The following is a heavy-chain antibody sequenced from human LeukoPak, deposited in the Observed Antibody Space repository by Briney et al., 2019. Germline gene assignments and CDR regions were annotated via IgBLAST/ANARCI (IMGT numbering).Heavy chain of an antibody. Sequence: GGSLRLSCTASGFTFGDYAMSWFRQAPGKGLEWVGFIRSKAYGGTTEYAASVKGRFTISRDDSKSIAYLQMNSLKTEDTAVYYCTRDAPEAISAQGYYYYGMDVWGQGTTVTVSS. V-gene: IGHV3-49*03. J-gene: IGHJ6*02. D-gene: IGHD1-14*01. CDR2: IRSKAYGGTT. CDR3: TRDAPEAISAQGYYYYGMDV. CDR1: GFTFGDYA.